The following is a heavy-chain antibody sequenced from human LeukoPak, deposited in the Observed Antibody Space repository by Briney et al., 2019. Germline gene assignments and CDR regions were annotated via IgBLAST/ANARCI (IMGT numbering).Heavy chain of an antibody. V-gene: IGHV3-30*03. D-gene: IGHD2-2*01. CDR3: ASQGDCSSTSCYPYFQH. J-gene: IGHJ1*01. CDR2: ISYDGSNK. Sequence: GRSLRLSCAASGFTFSSYGMHWVRQAPGKGLGWVAVISYDGSNKYYADSVKGRFTISRDNSKNTLYLQMNSLRAEDTAVYYCASQGDCSSTSCYPYFQHWGQGTLVTVSS. CDR1: GFTFSSYG.